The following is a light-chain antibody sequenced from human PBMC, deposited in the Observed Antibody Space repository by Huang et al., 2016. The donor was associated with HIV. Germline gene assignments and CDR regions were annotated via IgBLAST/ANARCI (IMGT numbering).Light chain of an antibody. CDR3: QQLNSYPPT. CDR1: QGISSY. J-gene: IGKJ1*01. V-gene: IGKV1-9*01. CDR2: AAS. Sequence: IQLTQSPSSLSAYVGDRVTITCRASQGISSYLACYQQKPGKAPKLLIYAASTLQSGCPARFSGSGSGTDFTLTISSLQPEDFATYHCQQLNSYPPTFGQGTKVEIK.